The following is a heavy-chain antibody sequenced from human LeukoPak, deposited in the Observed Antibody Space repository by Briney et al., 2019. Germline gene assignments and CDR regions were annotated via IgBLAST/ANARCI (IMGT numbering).Heavy chain of an antibody. Sequence: PSETLSLTCTVSGASISGYYWSWIRQPPGQRLEWIGYIHYTGSTKYNPSLKSRLTILVDTPKNQFSLKLSSVTAADTAVYYCARGRYCSSTSCYVSDYWGQGTLVTASS. V-gene: IGHV4-59*01. CDR2: IHYTGST. CDR1: GASISGYY. CDR3: ARGRYCSSTSCYVSDY. J-gene: IGHJ4*02. D-gene: IGHD2-2*01.